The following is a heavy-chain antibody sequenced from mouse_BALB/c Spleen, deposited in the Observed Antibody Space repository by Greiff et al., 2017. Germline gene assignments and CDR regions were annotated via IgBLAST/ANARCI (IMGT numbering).Heavy chain of an antibody. CDR2: ISSGSSTI. CDR1: GFTFSSFG. CDR3: ARPYGSSYNYYAMDY. Sequence: EVQVVESGGGLVQPGGSRKLSCAASGFTFSSFGMHWVRQAPEKGLEWVAYISSGSSTIYYADTVKGRFTISRDNPKNTLFLQMTSLRSEDTAMYYCARPYGSSYNYYAMDYWGQGTSVTVSS. D-gene: IGHD1-1*01. J-gene: IGHJ4*01. V-gene: IGHV5-17*02.